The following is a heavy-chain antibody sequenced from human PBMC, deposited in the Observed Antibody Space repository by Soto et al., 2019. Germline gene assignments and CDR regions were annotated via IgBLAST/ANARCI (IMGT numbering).Heavy chain of an antibody. D-gene: IGHD3-16*02. CDR1: RGAISNRNW. J-gene: IGHJ3*02. CDR2: IYHVGGT. CDR3: ARERPPMITFGGVSVMGAFDI. Sequence: SETLSLTRAVSRGAISNRNWWSCVRQPPGKGLEWIGEIYHVGGTNYNPSLKSRVTISVEKSKNQVSLKLSSVTAADTAVYYCARERPPMITFGGVSVMGAFDIWGQGTMVTASS. V-gene: IGHV4-4*02.